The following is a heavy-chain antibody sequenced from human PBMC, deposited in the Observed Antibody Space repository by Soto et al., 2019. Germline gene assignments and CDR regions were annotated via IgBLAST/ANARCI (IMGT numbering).Heavy chain of an antibody. J-gene: IGHJ5*02. V-gene: IGHV4-30-4*01. CDR1: GGSISSGDYS. CDR2: IYYRGST. Sequence: QVQLQESGPGLVKPSQTLSLTCTVSGGSISSGDYSWSWIRQPPAQGLEWIGYIYYRGSTYYNPCLKSRVTISVDTAKDQFALKLSSVTAADTAVYYCARERPDGARLDPWGQGTLVTVSS. CDR3: ARERPDGARLDP. D-gene: IGHD6-6*01.